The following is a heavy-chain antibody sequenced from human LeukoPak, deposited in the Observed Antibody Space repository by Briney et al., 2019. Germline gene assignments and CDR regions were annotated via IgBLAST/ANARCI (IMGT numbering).Heavy chain of an antibody. CDR1: GFTFRNYG. J-gene: IGHJ3*02. V-gene: IGHV3-23*01. CDR3: ARRVLLIYGSTVDAFDI. CDR2: ISDNGDST. Sequence: GGSLRLSCAASGFTFRNYGMSWVRQAPGKGLEWVSAISDNGDSTYSADSVKGRFTISRDNSKNTLYLQMNSLRAEDTAVYYCARRVLLIYGSTVDAFDIWGQGTMVAVSS. D-gene: IGHD3/OR15-3a*01.